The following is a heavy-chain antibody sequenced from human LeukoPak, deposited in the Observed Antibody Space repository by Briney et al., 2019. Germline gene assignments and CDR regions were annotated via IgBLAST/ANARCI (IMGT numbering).Heavy chain of an antibody. V-gene: IGHV3-48*03. CDR1: GFTFSSYE. CDR2: ISSSGSTI. CDR3: ARELRDIVATTFAY. Sequence: GGSLRLSCAASGFTFSSYEMNWVRQAPGKGREWFAYISSSGSTIYYAASVKGRFTISRDNAKNSLYLQMHRLRAEDKAVYYCARELRDIVATTFAYWGQATLVTVSS. J-gene: IGHJ4*02. D-gene: IGHD5-12*01.